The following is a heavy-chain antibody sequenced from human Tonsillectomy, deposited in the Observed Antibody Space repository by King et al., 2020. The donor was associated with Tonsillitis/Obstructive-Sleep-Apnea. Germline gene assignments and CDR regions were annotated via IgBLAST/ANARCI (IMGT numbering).Heavy chain of an antibody. Sequence: VPLQESGPGLVKPSQTLSLTCAVSGGSIRSGGHFWSWIRQHPGKGLEWIGAIHHSGSTYYNPSLKSRVTISVDTSKKQFSLRLSSVTAADTAVYYCARTGGDYGDYGSSLFDFWGQGTLVTVSS. V-gene: IGHV4-31*11. D-gene: IGHD4-17*01. CDR1: GGSIRSGGHF. CDR2: IHHSGST. J-gene: IGHJ4*02. CDR3: ARTGGDYGDYGSSLFDF.